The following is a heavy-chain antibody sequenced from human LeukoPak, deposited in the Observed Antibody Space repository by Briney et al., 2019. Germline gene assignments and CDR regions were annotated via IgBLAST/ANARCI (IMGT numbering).Heavy chain of an antibody. CDR3: AREGSNYYGMDV. Sequence: SETLSLTCTVSGGPISSYYWSWIRQPPGKGLEWIGYIYYSGSANYNPSLKSRVTISVDTSKNQFSLKLSSVTAADTAVYYCAREGSNYYGMDVWGQGTTVTVSS. V-gene: IGHV4-59*01. J-gene: IGHJ6*02. CDR2: IYYSGSA. CDR1: GGPISSYY.